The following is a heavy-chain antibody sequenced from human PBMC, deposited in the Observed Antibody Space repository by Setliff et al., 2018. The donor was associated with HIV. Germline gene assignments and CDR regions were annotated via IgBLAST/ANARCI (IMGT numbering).Heavy chain of an antibody. CDR3: AREMRTIEGGALDI. V-gene: IGHV5-51*01. CDR2: IYPGDSET. D-gene: IGHD1-1*01. Sequence: GESLMLSCKGSGYMFTSHWIGWVRQMPGKGLEWMGIIYPGDSETRYSPSFQGQVTFSADKTVSTAYLQWSSLKPSDTAMYYCAREMRTIEGGALDIWGQGTLVTVSS. CDR1: GYMFTSHW. J-gene: IGHJ3*02.